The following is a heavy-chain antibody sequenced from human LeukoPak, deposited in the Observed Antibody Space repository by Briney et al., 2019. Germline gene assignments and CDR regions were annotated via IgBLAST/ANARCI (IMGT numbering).Heavy chain of an antibody. J-gene: IGHJ4*02. Sequence: SETLSLTCTVSGGSISSGSYYWSWIRQPAGKGLEWIGRIYASGSTNYNPSLKSRVTMSVDTSKNQFSLKLSSVTAADTAVYYCARGYYYDSSAYYFPPQYYFDYWGQGTLVTVSS. D-gene: IGHD3-22*01. CDR1: GGSISSGSYY. CDR3: ARGYYYDSSAYYFPPQYYFDY. V-gene: IGHV4-61*02. CDR2: IYASGST.